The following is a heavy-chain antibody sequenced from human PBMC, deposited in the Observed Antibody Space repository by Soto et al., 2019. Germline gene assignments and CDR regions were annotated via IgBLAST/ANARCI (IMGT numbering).Heavy chain of an antibody. CDR1: GFTFSSYS. CDR2: ISSSSSYI. V-gene: IGHV3-21*01. J-gene: IGHJ6*02. D-gene: IGHD6-19*01. Sequence: GGSLRLSFAASGFTFSSYSMNWVRQAPGKGLEWVSSISSSSSYIYYADSVKGRFTISRDNAKNSLYLQMNSLRAEDTAVYYSARDRLGIAVALTYSYYGMDVWGQGTTVTVSS. CDR3: ARDRLGIAVALTYSYYGMDV.